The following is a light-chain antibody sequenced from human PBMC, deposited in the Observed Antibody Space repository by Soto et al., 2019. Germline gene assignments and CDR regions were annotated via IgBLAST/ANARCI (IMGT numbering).Light chain of an antibody. Sequence: EIVMTQSPATLSVSPGERATLYCRASQSVSSNLAWYQQRPGQAPRLLIYGASTRATGIPARFSGSGSGTDFTLTISSLEPEDFAVYYCQQYNNGRTFGQGTKVDIK. CDR2: GAS. J-gene: IGKJ1*01. V-gene: IGKV3-15*01. CDR1: QSVSSN. CDR3: QQYNNGRT.